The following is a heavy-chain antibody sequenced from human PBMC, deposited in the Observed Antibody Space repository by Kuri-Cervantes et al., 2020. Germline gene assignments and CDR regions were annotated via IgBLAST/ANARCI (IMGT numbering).Heavy chain of an antibody. CDR1: DYTFTSYG. CDR2: FDPEQGET. J-gene: IGHJ4*02. D-gene: IGHD6-13*01. V-gene: IGHV1-24*01. Sequence: ASVKVSCKASDYTFTSYGISWVRQAPGKGPEWMGGFDPEQGETIYAQQFQGRVTMTEDTSTDTAYMELTSLRSDDTAVYYCATLRAQDGSSFDYWGQGTLVTVSS. CDR3: ATLRAQDGSSFDY.